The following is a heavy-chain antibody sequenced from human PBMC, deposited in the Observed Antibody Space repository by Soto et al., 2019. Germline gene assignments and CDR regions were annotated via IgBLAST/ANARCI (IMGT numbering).Heavy chain of an antibody. CDR3: ASGETASAAGTDLDY. J-gene: IGHJ4*02. Sequence: PGGSLRLSCAASGFTFSSYEMNWVRQAPGKGLEWVSYISSSGSTIYYADSVKGRFTISRDNAENSLYLQMNSLRAEDTAVYYCASGETASAAGTDLDYWRQGTLVTVSS. D-gene: IGHD6-19*01. CDR2: ISSSGSTI. V-gene: IGHV3-48*03. CDR1: GFTFSSYE.